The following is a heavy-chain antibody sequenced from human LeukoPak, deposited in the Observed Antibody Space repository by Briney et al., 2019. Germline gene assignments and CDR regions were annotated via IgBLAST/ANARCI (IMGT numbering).Heavy chain of an antibody. CDR3: ARGPPYSSGWYGAYYFDY. D-gene: IGHD6-19*01. CDR2: IIPIFGTA. V-gene: IGHV1-69*01. Sequence: WASVKVSCKASGGTFSSYAISWVRQAPGQGLEWMGGIIPIFGTANYAQKFQGRVTITADESTSTAYMELSSLRSEDTAVYYCARGPPYSSGWYGAYYFDYWGQGTLVTVSS. J-gene: IGHJ4*02. CDR1: GGTFSSYA.